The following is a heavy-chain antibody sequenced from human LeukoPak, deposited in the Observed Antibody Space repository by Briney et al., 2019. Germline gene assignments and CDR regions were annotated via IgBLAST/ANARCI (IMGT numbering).Heavy chain of an antibody. CDR3: ARLVRVVPAAIVY. CDR2: IYHSGST. D-gene: IGHD2-2*02. J-gene: IGHJ4*02. CDR1: GYSISSGYY. V-gene: IGHV4-38-2*02. Sequence: SETLSLTCTVSGYSISSGYYWGWIRQPPGKGLEWIGSIYHSGSTYYNPSLKSRVTISEDTSKNQFSLKLSSVTAADAAVYYCARLVRVVPAAIVYWGQGTLVTVSS.